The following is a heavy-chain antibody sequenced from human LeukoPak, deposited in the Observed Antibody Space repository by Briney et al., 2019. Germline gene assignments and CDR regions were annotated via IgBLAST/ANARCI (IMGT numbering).Heavy chain of an antibody. CDR3: AKGHTAMITQDH. CDR1: GFTFSSYD. J-gene: IGHJ4*02. CDR2: ISYDGSSK. V-gene: IGHV3-30*18. D-gene: IGHD1-20*01. Sequence: GGSLRLSCVVSGFTFSSYDMHWVRQAPGKGLEWVAVISYDGSSKYYADSVKGRFTISRDNPKNTLYLQMNSLRAEDTAVYYCAKGHTAMITQDHWGQGTLVTVSS.